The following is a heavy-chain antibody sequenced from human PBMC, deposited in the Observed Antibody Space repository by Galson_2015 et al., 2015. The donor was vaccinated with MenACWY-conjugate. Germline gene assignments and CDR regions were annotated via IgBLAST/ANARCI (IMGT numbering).Heavy chain of an antibody. Sequence: SETLSLTCTVSGGSISSSSYYWGWIRQPPGKGLEWIGSIYYSGSTYYNPSLKSRVTISVDTSKNQFSLKLSSVTAADTAVYFCARDGTSGSFFDDWGQGTLVTVSS. CDR3: ARDGTSGSFFDD. D-gene: IGHD1-26*01. V-gene: IGHV4-39*07. J-gene: IGHJ4*02. CDR1: GGSISSSSYY. CDR2: IYYSGST.